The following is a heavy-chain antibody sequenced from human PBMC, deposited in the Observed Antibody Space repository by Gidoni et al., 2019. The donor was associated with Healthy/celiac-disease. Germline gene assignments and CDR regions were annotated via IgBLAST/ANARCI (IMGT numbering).Heavy chain of an antibody. V-gene: IGHV3-23*01. D-gene: IGHD3-3*01. CDR3: AKDWYSKGITIFGVVTPRGDY. CDR1: GFTFSSYA. Sequence: EVQLLESGGGLVQPGGSLRLSCAASGFTFSSYAMSWVRQAPGKGLEWVSAISGSGGSTYYADSVKGRFTISRDNSKNTLYLQMNSLRAEDTAVYYCAKDWYSKGITIFGVVTPRGDYWGQGTLVTVSS. CDR2: ISGSGGST. J-gene: IGHJ4*02.